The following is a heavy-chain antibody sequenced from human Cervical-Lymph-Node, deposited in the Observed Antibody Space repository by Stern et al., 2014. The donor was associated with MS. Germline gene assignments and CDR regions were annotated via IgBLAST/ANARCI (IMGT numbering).Heavy chain of an antibody. J-gene: IGHJ4*02. Sequence: VQLVVSGAEVKKPGSSVKVSCKASGDTFSSYAINWVRQVPGQGLEWMGGIAPGLGTTNYAQKFQVRVTITADKSTNTAYMELMTLRSEDTAVYYCARGGGLVGYFDYWGQGTLVSVSS. CDR2: IAPGLGTT. CDR3: ARGGGLVGYFDY. CDR1: GDTFSSYA. V-gene: IGHV1-69*06. D-gene: IGHD1-26*01.